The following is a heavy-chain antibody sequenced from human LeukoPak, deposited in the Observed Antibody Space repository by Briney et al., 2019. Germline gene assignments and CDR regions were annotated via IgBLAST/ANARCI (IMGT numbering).Heavy chain of an antibody. CDR2: IYHSGST. CDR1: GYSISSGYY. Sequence: SETLSLTCTVSGYSISSGYYWGWIRQPPGKGLEWIGSIYHSGSTYYNPSLKSRVTISVDTSKNQFSLKLSSVTAADTAVYYCARDTMTTLGYYYYMDVWGKGTTVTVSS. CDR3: ARDTMTTLGYYYYMDV. J-gene: IGHJ6*03. D-gene: IGHD1-1*01. V-gene: IGHV4-38-2*02.